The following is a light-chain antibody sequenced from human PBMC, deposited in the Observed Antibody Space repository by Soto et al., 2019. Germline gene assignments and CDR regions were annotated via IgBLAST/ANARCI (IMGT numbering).Light chain of an antibody. J-gene: IGLJ1*01. CDR2: DVS. CDR3: SSYTTSNTRQIV. Sequence: QSVLTQPASVSGSPGQSITISCTGTSSDGGGYNYVSWYQQHPGKAPKFMIYDVSNRPSGVSNRFSGSKSGNTASLTISGLHAEDEAAYYCSSYTTSNTRQIVFGTGTKVTVL. V-gene: IGLV2-14*01. CDR1: SSDGGGYNY.